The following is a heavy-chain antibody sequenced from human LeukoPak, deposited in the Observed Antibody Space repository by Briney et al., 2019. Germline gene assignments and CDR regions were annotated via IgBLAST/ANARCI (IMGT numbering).Heavy chain of an antibody. CDR2: INTNTGNP. CDR3: EREESGPYFDY. D-gene: IGHD3-3*01. V-gene: IGHV7-4-1*02. J-gene: IGHJ4*02. CDR1: GYTFTSYA. Sequence: EASVKVSCKASGYTFTSYAMNWVRHAPGQGLGWMGWINTNTGNPTYAQGFTGRFVFSLDTSVSTAYLQISSLKAEDTAVYYCEREESGPYFDYWGQGTLVTVSS.